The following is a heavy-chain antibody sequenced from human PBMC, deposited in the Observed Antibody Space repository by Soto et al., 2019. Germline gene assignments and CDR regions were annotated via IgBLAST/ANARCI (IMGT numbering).Heavy chain of an antibody. J-gene: IGHJ6*03. CDR3: ARGGKNDFWSGYPYYYYYYMDV. CDR2: INPSGGST. D-gene: IGHD3-3*01. V-gene: IGHV1-46*03. Sequence: ASVKVSCKASGYTFTSYYMHWVRQAPGQGLEWMGIINPSGGSTSYAQKFQGRVTMTRDTSTSTVYMELSSLRSGDTAVYYCARGGKNDFWSGYPYYYYYYMDVWGKGTTVTVSS. CDR1: GYTFTSYY.